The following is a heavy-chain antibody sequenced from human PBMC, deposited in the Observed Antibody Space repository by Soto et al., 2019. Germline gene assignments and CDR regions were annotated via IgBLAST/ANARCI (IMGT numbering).Heavy chain of an antibody. CDR3: ARGIGLTYCSGGSGYLNRYFYMDV. CDR2: ISACNGNT. D-gene: IGHD2-15*01. V-gene: IGHV1-18*01. Sequence: ASVKVSCKASGYTFTSYGISWVRQAPGQGLEWMGWISACNGNTNYAQKLQGRVTMTTDISTSTAYMELSSLRSEDTAVYYCARGIGLTYCSGGSGYLNRYFYMDVWGKGTTVTVSS. J-gene: IGHJ6*03. CDR1: GYTFTSYG.